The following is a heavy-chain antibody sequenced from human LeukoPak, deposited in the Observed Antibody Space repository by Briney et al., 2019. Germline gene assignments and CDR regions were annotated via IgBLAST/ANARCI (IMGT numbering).Heavy chain of an antibody. CDR2: INPSGGST. CDR3: AKPGIAAAGTGGAFDY. V-gene: IGHV1-46*01. Sequence: GASVKVSCKASGYTFTSYYMHWVRQAPGQGLEWMGIINPSGGSTSYAQKFQGRVTMTRDTSTSTVYMELSSLRSEDTAVYYCAKPGIAAAGTGGAFDYWGQGTLVTVSS. D-gene: IGHD6-13*01. J-gene: IGHJ4*02. CDR1: GYTFTSYY.